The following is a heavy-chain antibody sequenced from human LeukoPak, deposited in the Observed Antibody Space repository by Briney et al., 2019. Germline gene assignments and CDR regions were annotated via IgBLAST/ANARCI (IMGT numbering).Heavy chain of an antibody. Sequence: GSLRLSCAASGFTVSSNYMSWVRQAPGKGLEWVSVIYSGGSTYYADSVKGRFTISRDNSKNTLYLQMNSLRAEDTAVYYCARPSTYYYGMDVWGQGTTVTVSS. CDR1: GFTVSSNY. CDR2: IYSGGST. CDR3: ARPSTYYYGMDV. D-gene: IGHD2-2*01. V-gene: IGHV3-66*01. J-gene: IGHJ6*02.